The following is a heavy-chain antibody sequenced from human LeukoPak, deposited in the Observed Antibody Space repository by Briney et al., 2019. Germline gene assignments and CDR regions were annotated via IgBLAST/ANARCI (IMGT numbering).Heavy chain of an antibody. CDR3: ASSSEVDPTRIDY. V-gene: IGHV4-38-2*01. Sequence: SETLSLTCAVSGYSISSGYYWGWIRQPPGKGLEWIGYIYYSGSTNYNPSLKSRVTISVDTSKNQFSLKLSSVTAADTAVYYCASSSEVDPTRIDYWGQGTLVTVSS. CDR2: IYYSGST. J-gene: IGHJ4*02. CDR1: GYSISSGYY. D-gene: IGHD1-1*01.